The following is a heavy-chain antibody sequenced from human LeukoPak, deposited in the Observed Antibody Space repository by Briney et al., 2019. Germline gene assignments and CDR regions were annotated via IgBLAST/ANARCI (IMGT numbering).Heavy chain of an antibody. Sequence: PGGSLRLSCAASGFTFSSYSMNWVRQAPGKGLEWVSSISSSSSYIYYADSVKGRFTISRDNAKNSLYLQMNSLRAEDTAVYYCAKDHIVVRAGWHYYYYGMDVWGQGTTVTVSS. D-gene: IGHD2-2*01. J-gene: IGHJ6*02. CDR3: AKDHIVVRAGWHYYYYGMDV. CDR1: GFTFSSYS. CDR2: ISSSSSYI. V-gene: IGHV3-21*04.